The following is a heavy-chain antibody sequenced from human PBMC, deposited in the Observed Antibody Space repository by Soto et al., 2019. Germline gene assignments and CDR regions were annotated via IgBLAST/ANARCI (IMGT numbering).Heavy chain of an antibody. J-gene: IGHJ6*02. Sequence: SETLSLTCTVSGGSISSYYWSWIRQPPGKGLEWIGYIYYSGSTNYNPSLKSRVTISVDTSKNQFSLKLSSVTAADTAVYYCAGGRHSSGWWVHAYYYGMDVWGQGTTVTVSS. CDR1: GGSISSYY. CDR2: IYYSGST. V-gene: IGHV4-59*01. D-gene: IGHD6-19*01. CDR3: AGGRHSSGWWVHAYYYGMDV.